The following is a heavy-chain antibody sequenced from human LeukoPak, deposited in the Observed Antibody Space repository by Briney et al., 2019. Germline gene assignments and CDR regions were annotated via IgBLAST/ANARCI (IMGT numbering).Heavy chain of an antibody. CDR1: GGSISSGGYY. V-gene: IGHV4-31*03. J-gene: IGHJ4*02. CDR3: ARAYYDSSGYYSVLFDY. CDR2: IYYSGST. D-gene: IGHD3-22*01. Sequence: SQTLSLTCTVSGGSISSGGYYWSWIRQHPGKGLEWIGYIYYSGSTYYNPSLKSRVTISVGTSKNQFSLKLSSVTAADTAVYYCARAYYDSSGYYSVLFDYWGQGTLVTVSS.